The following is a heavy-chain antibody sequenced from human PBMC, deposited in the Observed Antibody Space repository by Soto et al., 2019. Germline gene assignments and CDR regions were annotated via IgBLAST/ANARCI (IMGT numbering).Heavy chain of an antibody. CDR3: ARSQAPAGRHYYMDV. CDR1: GGTFSSYT. J-gene: IGHJ6*03. Sequence: GASVKVSCKASGGTFSSYTISWVRQAPGQGLEWMGRIIPILGIANYAQKFQGRVTITADKSTSTAYMELSSLRSEDTAVYYCARSQAPAGRHYYMDVWGKGTTVTVSS. V-gene: IGHV1-69*02. CDR2: IIPILGIA.